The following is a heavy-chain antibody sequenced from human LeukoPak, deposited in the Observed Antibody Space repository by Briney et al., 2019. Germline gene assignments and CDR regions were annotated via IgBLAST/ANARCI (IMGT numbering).Heavy chain of an antibody. J-gene: IGHJ4*02. Sequence: GGSLRLSCAASGFTFSSYAMSWVRQAPGKGLEWVSAISGSGGSTYYADSVKGRFTISRDNSRNTLYLQMNSLRAEDTAVYYCAKDFTRLAVAGTDLDYWGQGSLVTVSS. V-gene: IGHV3-23*01. CDR2: ISGSGGST. CDR3: AKDFTRLAVAGTDLDY. CDR1: GFTFSSYA. D-gene: IGHD6-19*01.